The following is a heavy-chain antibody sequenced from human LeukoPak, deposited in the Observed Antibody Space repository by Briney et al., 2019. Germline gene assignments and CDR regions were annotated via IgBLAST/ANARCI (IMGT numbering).Heavy chain of an antibody. CDR1: GGSISSYY. Sequence: SGAVSLTCTVSGGSISSYYWSWIRQPPGKGLECIGYIYYTGSTNYHPTLKSRVTISVDTSMNQFSLKLSSVTAADTAVYYCARVQKSQWPVNIDYSYFDLWGRGTLVTVSS. CDR3: ARVQKSQWPVNIDYSYFDL. J-gene: IGHJ2*01. CDR2: IYYTGST. V-gene: IGHV4-59*01. D-gene: IGHD6-19*01.